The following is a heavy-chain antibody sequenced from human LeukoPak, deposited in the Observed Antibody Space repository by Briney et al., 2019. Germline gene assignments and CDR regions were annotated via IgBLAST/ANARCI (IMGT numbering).Heavy chain of an antibody. CDR1: GGSISGYY. V-gene: IGHV4-4*09. Sequence: SETLSLTCTVSGGSISGYYLNWIRQPPGKGLEWIGYISTSGNTNYNPSLKCRVTISVDTSRNQFSLRLSSVTSADTAVYYCARRGGREQLISYSLDYWGQGTLVTVSS. J-gene: IGHJ4*02. CDR2: ISTSGNT. CDR3: ARRGGREQLISYSLDY. D-gene: IGHD6-13*01.